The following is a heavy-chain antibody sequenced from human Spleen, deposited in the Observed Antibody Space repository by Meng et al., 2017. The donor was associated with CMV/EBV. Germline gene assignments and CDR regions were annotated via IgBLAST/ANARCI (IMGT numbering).Heavy chain of an antibody. CDR3: ARDPTQYYYDTSGYYPDY. V-gene: IGHV3-30*14. Sequence: GESLKISCAASGFTFSSYWMSWVRQAPGKGLEWVALISYDGSKKYYADSVKGRFTISRDDSKNTLYLQMNSLRAEDTAVYYCARDPTQYYYDTSGYYPDYWGQGTLVTVSS. CDR2: ISYDGSKK. D-gene: IGHD3-22*01. J-gene: IGHJ4*02. CDR1: GFTFSSYW.